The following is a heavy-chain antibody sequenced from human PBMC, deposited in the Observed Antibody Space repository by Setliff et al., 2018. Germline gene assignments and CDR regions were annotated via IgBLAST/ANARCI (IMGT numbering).Heavy chain of an antibody. D-gene: IGHD6-25*01. J-gene: IGHJ4*02. CDR3: ARVSCGSSGCAYFDS. V-gene: IGHV4-38-2*01. CDR1: DYSITSNYY. CDR2: IFHTGST. Sequence: PSETLSLTCAVSDYSITSNYYWGWIRQPPGKGLEWIGSIFHTGSTYYNPSLRSRVTISVDTSKNQFSLKLSSVTAADTAVYYCARVSCGSSGCAYFDSWGQGTLVTVSS.